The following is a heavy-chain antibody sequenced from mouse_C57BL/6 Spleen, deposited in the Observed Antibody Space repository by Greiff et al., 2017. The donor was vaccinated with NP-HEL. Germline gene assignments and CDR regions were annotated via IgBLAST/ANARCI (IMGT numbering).Heavy chain of an antibody. D-gene: IGHD2-2*01. CDR2: INPSTGGT. CDR3: ARWLGDY. Sequence: VQLQQSGPELVKPGASVKISCKASGYSFTGYYMNWVKQSPEKSLEWIGEINPSTGGTTYNQKFKAKATLTVDKSSSTAYMQLKSLTSEDSAVYYCARWLGDYWGQGTTLTVSS. V-gene: IGHV1-42*01. CDR1: GYSFTGYY. J-gene: IGHJ2*01.